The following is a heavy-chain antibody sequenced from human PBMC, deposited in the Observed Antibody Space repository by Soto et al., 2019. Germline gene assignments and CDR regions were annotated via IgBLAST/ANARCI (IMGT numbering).Heavy chain of an antibody. J-gene: IGHJ4*01. CDR3: ATWVDYGDFEGFDF. CDR2: VDPNGGGS. D-gene: IGHD4-17*01. V-gene: IGHV1-2*04. CDR1: GHSFTVYK. Sequence: GASVKVSCKPSGHSFTVYKLHWVRQAPGQGLEWMGWVDPNGGGSNSAQKFQGSVTMTWDTSITTAYLDLTRLTTNDTATYFCATWVDYGDFEGFDFWG.